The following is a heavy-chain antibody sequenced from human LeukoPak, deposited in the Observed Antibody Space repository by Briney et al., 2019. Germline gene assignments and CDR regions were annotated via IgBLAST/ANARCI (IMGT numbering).Heavy chain of an antibody. CDR3: ANLDDSHYYDSSGYRERGIDY. Sequence: GGSLRLSCAASGFTFSGSAMHWVRQAPGKGLEWVAFIRYDGSNKYYADSVKGRFTISRDNSKNTLYLQMNSLRAEDTAVYYCANLDDSHYYDSSGYRERGIDYWGQGTLVTVSS. CDR2: IRYDGSNK. J-gene: IGHJ4*02. D-gene: IGHD3-22*01. V-gene: IGHV3-30*02. CDR1: GFTFSGSA.